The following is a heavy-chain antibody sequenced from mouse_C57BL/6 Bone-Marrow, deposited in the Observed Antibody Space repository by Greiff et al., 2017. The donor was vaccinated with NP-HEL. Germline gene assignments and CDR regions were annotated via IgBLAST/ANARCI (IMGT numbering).Heavy chain of an antibody. D-gene: IGHD1-1*01. CDR3: ARPIYYYGPFAY. Sequence: EVQLVESGGDLVKPGGSLKLSCAASGFTFSSYGMSWVRQTPDKRLEWVATISSGGSYTYYPDSVKGRFTISRDNAKNTLYLQMSSLKSEDTAMYYCARPIYYYGPFAYWGQGTLVTVSA. CDR2: ISSGGSYT. CDR1: GFTFSSYG. V-gene: IGHV5-6*01. J-gene: IGHJ3*01.